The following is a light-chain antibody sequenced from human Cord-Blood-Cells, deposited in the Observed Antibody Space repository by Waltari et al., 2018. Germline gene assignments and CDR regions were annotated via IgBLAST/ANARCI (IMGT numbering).Light chain of an antibody. Sequence: DIQMTQSQSSLSASVGDRVTITFRSSQSISSYLNWYQQKPEKAPKILIYSSSRLQSGVPSMFSGSGSWTDFTLTISSLQPEDVATYYCQQSYSTPWTFGQGTKVEIK. J-gene: IGKJ1*01. CDR2: SSS. V-gene: IGKV1-39*01. CDR3: QQSYSTPWT. CDR1: QSISSY.